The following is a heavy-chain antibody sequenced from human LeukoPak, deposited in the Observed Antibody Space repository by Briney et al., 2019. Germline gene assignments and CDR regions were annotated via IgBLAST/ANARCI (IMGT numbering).Heavy chain of an antibody. CDR1: GGTFSSYA. Sequence: ASVKVSCKASGGTFSSYAISWVRQAPGQGLEWMGGIIPIFGTANYAQKFQGRVTITADESTSTAYMELSSLRSVDTAVYYCATPAGYCSSTSCFSFDYWGQGTLVTVSS. J-gene: IGHJ4*02. CDR3: ATPAGYCSSTSCFSFDY. CDR2: IIPIFGTA. V-gene: IGHV1-69*13. D-gene: IGHD2-2*01.